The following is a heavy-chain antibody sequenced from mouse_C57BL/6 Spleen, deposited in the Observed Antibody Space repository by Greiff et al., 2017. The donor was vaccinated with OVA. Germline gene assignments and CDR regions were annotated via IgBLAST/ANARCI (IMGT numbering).Heavy chain of an antibody. J-gene: IGHJ2*01. V-gene: IGHV1-61*01. CDR2: IYPSDSET. CDR1: GYTFTSYW. Sequence: QVQLQQPGAELVRPGSSVKLSCKASGYTFTSYWMDWVKQRPGQGLEWIGNIYPSDSETHYNQKFKDKATLTVDKSSSTAYMHLSSLTSEDSAVYYCARRDLTGTFGYWGQGTTLTVSS. D-gene: IGHD4-1*01. CDR3: ARRDLTGTFGY.